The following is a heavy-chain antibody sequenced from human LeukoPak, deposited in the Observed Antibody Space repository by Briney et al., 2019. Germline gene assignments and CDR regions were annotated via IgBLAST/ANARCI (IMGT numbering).Heavy chain of an antibody. Sequence: PSETLSLTCTVSGGSITSSSYYWGWIRQPPGKGLEWIGSIYYSGSTFDNPSLKSRVTISVDTSKNQLSLKLSSVTAADTAVYYCARHRSGWLQSSFDYWGQGTLVTVSS. J-gene: IGHJ4*02. CDR3: ARHRSGWLQSSFDY. CDR1: GGSITSSSYY. V-gene: IGHV4-39*01. CDR2: IYYSGST. D-gene: IGHD5-24*01.